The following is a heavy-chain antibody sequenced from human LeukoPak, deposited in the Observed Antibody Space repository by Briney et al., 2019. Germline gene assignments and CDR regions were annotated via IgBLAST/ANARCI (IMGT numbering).Heavy chain of an antibody. V-gene: IGHV4-34*01. CDR3: ARGLIAAAGTSYLFDR. D-gene: IGHD6-13*01. Sequence: SETLSLTCAVYGGSFSGYYWSWIRQPPGKGLEWIGEINHSGSTNYNPSLKSRVTISVDTSKNQFSLKLSSVTAADTAVYYCARGLIAAAGTSYLFDRWGQGTLVTVSS. CDR2: INHSGST. J-gene: IGHJ5*02. CDR1: GGSFSGYY.